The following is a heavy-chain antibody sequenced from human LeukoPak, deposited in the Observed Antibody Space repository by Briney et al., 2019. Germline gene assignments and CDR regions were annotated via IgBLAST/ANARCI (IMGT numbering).Heavy chain of an antibody. Sequence: GGSLRLSCAASGFTFSSYAMHWVRQAPGKGLEWVAVISYDGSNKYYADSVKGRFTISSDNSKNTLYLQMNSLRAEDKAVYYRARDEQGIAVGLGSEGVDYWGQGTLVTVSS. J-gene: IGHJ4*02. CDR3: ARDEQGIAVGLGSEGVDY. D-gene: IGHD6-19*01. CDR1: GFTFSSYA. V-gene: IGHV3-30-3*01. CDR2: ISYDGSNK.